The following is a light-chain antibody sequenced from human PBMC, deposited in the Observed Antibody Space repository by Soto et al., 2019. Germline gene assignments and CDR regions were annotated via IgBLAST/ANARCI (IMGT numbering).Light chain of an antibody. J-gene: IGLJ2*01. Sequence: QSVLTQPPSVSAAPGQKVTISRSGSSSNIGTNFLSWYQQLPGAAPKLLIYANSKRPSGIPDRFSASKSGTSATLGITGLQTGDEADYYCGTWDSSLSAVVFGGGTKLTVL. CDR1: SSNIGTNF. V-gene: IGLV1-51*02. CDR3: GTWDSSLSAVV. CDR2: ANS.